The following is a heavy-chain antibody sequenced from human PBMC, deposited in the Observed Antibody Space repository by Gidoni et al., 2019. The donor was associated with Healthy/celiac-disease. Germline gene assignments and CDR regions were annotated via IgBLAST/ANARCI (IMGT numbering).Heavy chain of an antibody. D-gene: IGHD2-2*01. V-gene: IGHV3-7*04. J-gene: IGHJ3*02. Sequence: EVQLVESGGGLVQPGGSLRLSCAASGFTFSSYWMSWVRQAPGKGLEWVANIKQDGSEKYYVDSVKGRFTISRDNAKNSLYLQMNSRRAEDTAVYYCARDMRYCSSTSCYFNVDAFDIWGQGTMVTVSS. CDR2: IKQDGSEK. CDR1: GFTFSSYW. CDR3: ARDMRYCSSTSCYFNVDAFDI.